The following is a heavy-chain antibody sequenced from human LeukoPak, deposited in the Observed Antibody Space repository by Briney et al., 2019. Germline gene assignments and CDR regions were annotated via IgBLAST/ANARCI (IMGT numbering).Heavy chain of an antibody. J-gene: IGHJ4*02. CDR2: ISAYNGNT. D-gene: IGHD3-16*02. CDR3: ARDAYDYVWGSYREPFDY. V-gene: IGHV1-18*01. Sequence: ASVKVSCKASGYTFTSYGISWVRQAPGQGLEWMGWISAYNGNTNCAQKLQGRVTMTTDTSTSTAYMELRSLRSDDTAVYYCARDAYDYVWGSYREPFDYWGQGTLVTVSS. CDR1: GYTFTSYG.